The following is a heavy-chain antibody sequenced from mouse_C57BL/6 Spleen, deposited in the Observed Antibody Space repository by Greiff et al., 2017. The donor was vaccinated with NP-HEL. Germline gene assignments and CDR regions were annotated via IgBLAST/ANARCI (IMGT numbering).Heavy chain of an antibody. CDR3: ARGYIYDYDGAMDD. V-gene: IGHV3-6*01. Sequence: EVQLQQSGPGLVKPSQSLSLTCSVTGYSITSGYYWNWIRQFPGNKLEWMGYISYDGSTNYNPSLKNRITITPDTSKNQFFLKLNSVTTEDTATYCCARGYIYDYDGAMDDWGKGTTVTVSS. J-gene: IGHJ4*01. CDR1: GYSITSGYY. D-gene: IGHD2-4*01. CDR2: ISYDGST.